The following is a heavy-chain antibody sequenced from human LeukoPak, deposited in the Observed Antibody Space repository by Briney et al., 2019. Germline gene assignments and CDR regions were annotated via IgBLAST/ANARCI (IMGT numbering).Heavy chain of an antibody. CDR3: AKVGGSFLSNAFDM. CDR1: GFTFSNYG. J-gene: IGHJ3*02. V-gene: IGHV3-30*02. D-gene: IGHD1-26*01. CDR2: IRYDGSDK. Sequence: GGSLRLSCAASGFTFSNYGVHWVRQAPDKGLEWVAFIRYDGSDKYYAGSVKGRVPISRDNSKNTLYLQMNSLRVEDTAVYYCAKVGGSFLSNAFDMWGQGTMVTVSS.